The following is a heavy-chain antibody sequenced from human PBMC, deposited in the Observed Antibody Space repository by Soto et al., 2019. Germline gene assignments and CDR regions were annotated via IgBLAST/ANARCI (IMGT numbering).Heavy chain of an antibody. CDR2: IYYSGST. J-gene: IGHJ5*02. D-gene: IGHD3-10*01. CDR3: ARLRAQFYYGSGSSINWFDP. V-gene: IGHV4-31*03. CDR1: GGSISSGGYY. Sequence: PSETLSLTCTVSGGSISSGGYYWSWIRQHPGKGLERIGYIYYSGSTYYNPSLKSRVTISVDTSKNQFSLKLSSVTAADTAVYYCARLRAQFYYGSGSSINWFDPWGQGTLVTVSS.